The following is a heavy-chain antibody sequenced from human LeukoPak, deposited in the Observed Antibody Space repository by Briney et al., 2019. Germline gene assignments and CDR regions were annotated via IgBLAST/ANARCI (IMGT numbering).Heavy chain of an antibody. Sequence: PGGSLRLSCAASGFTFSSYSMNWVRQAPGKGLEWVSSISSSSSYIYYADSVKGRFTIPRDNAKNSLYLQMNSLRAEDTAVYYCARGSGSMVRGVTYYFDYWGQGTLVTVSS. CDR2: ISSSSSYI. CDR1: GFTFSSYS. J-gene: IGHJ4*02. CDR3: ARGSGSMVRGVTYYFDY. V-gene: IGHV3-21*01. D-gene: IGHD3-10*01.